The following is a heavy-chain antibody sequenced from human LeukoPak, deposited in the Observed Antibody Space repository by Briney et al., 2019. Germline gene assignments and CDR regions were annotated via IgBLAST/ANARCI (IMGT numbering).Heavy chain of an antibody. D-gene: IGHD3-22*01. CDR2: ISSSGSTI. J-gene: IGHJ4*02. Sequence: PGGSLRLSCAASGFTFSDYYMSWIRQAPGKGLEWVSYISSSGSTIYYADSVKGRFTISRDNAKNTLYLQMNSLRAEDTAVYYCARVPVVVEDFDYWGQGTLVTVSS. V-gene: IGHV3-11*04. CDR3: ARVPVVVEDFDY. CDR1: GFTFSDYY.